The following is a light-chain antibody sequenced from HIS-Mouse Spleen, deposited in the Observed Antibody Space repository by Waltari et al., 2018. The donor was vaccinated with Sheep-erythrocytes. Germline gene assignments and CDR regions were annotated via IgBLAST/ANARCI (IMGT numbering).Light chain of an antibody. CDR2: DVS. CDR3: CSYAGSYTFWV. CDR1: SSDVGGYNY. Sequence: QSALTQPRSVSGSPGQSVTISCTGTSSDVGGYNYVSWYQQHPGKAPKLMIYDVSKRPSGVPYLFSGSKSGNTASLTISGLQAEDEADYYCCSYAGSYTFWVFGGGTKLTVL. J-gene: IGLJ3*02. V-gene: IGLV2-11*01.